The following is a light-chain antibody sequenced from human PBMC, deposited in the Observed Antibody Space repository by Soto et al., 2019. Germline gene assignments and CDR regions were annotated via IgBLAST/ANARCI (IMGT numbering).Light chain of an antibody. CDR3: SSYAGGDSFGVI. CDR2: DVS. V-gene: IGLV2-8*01. Sequence: QSALTQPPSASGSPGQSVTISCTGTSSDIGAYNYVSWYQQYPGKVPNLMIYDVSKRPSGVPDRFSGSKSGNTASLTVSGRRADEEAVYHCSSYAGGDSFGVIFGGGTQLTVL. J-gene: IGLJ2*01. CDR1: SSDIGAYNY.